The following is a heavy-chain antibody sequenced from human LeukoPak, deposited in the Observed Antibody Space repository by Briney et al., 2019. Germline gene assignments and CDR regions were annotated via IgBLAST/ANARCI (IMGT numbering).Heavy chain of an antibody. CDR3: ARGGSLDVVPAAIRKTHQFDY. Sequence: ASVKVSCKASGGTFSSYAISWVRQAPGQGLEWMGGIIPIFGTANYAQKFQGRITITAGKSTGTAYMELSSLRSEDTAVYYCARGGSLDVVPAAIRKTHQFDYWGQGTLVTVSS. CDR1: GGTFSSYA. D-gene: IGHD2-2*02. J-gene: IGHJ4*02. CDR2: IIPIFGTA. V-gene: IGHV1-69*06.